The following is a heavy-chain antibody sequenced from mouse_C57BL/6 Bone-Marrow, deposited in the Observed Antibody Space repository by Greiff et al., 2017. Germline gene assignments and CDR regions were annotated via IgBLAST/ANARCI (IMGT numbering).Heavy chain of an antibody. V-gene: IGHV5-6*01. CDR2: ISSGGSYT. D-gene: IGHD4-1*01. J-gene: IGHJ2*01. Sequence: VQLKESGGDLVKPGGSLKLSCAASGFTFSSYGMSWVRQTPDQRLEWVATISSGGSYTYYPDIVKGRFTISKDNAKNTQYLQMSSLKSEDTAMYYCARRDGTYFDYWGQGTTLTVSS. CDR1: GFTFSSYG. CDR3: ARRDGTYFDY.